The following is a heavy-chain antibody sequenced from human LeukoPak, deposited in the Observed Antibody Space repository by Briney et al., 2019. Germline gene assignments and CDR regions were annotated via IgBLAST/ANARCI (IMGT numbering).Heavy chain of an antibody. CDR2: IYYSGTT. Sequence: SQTLSLTCAVSGVSISSGGYSWSWIRQPPGKGLEWIGYIYYSGTTYYNPSLKSRVTISADRSKNQFSLKLSSVTAADTAVYYCARATVVSTRHFDYWGQGTLVTVSS. V-gene: IGHV4-30-2*01. CDR1: GVSISSGGYS. D-gene: IGHD4-23*01. J-gene: IGHJ4*02. CDR3: ARATVVSTRHFDY.